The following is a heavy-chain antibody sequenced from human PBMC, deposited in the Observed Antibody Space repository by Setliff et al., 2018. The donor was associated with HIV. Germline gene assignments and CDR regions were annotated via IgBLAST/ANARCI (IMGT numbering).Heavy chain of an antibody. CDR1: GGSMSRVY. CDR2: VSASGTT. Sequence: PSETLSLTCSVSGGSMSRVYWTWIRQPPGKGLEWIGYVSASGTTKYNPSLQSRVTISGDSSKNQFSLRLSSVTAADTAVYYCAKEGSWNDDSGAFNIWGQGTKVTVSS. J-gene: IGHJ3*02. V-gene: IGHV4-4*08. D-gene: IGHD1-1*01. CDR3: AKEGSWNDDSGAFNI.